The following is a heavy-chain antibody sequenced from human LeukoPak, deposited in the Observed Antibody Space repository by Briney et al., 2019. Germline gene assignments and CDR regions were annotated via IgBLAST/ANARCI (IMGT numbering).Heavy chain of an antibody. CDR1: GFTFSSYA. Sequence: PGGSLTLSCAASGFTFSSYAMSWVRQAPGKGLEWVSAISGSGGSKYYADSVKGRFTISRDNSKNTLYLQMNSLRAEDTAVYYCAETGYSSGWWGDFQHWGQGTLVTVSS. CDR3: AETGYSSGWWGDFQH. CDR2: ISGSGGSK. V-gene: IGHV3-23*01. J-gene: IGHJ1*01. D-gene: IGHD6-19*01.